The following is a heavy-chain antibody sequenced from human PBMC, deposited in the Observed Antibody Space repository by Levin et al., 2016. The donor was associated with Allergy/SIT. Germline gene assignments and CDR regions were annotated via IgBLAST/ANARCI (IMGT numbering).Heavy chain of an antibody. Sequence: GGSLRLSCAASGFTFNNYWMSWVRQAPGKGLEWVANIKQDGSEKYYVDSVKGRFTISRDNAKNSLYLQMNSLRDEDTALYYCARGGAAAGPVPYWGQGTLVTVSS. CDR2: IKQDGSEK. CDR3: ARGGAAAGPVPY. J-gene: IGHJ4*02. V-gene: IGHV3-7*03. D-gene: IGHD6-13*01. CDR1: GFTFNNYW.